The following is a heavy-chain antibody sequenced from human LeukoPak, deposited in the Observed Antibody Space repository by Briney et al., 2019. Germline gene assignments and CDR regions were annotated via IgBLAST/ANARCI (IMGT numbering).Heavy chain of an antibody. V-gene: IGHV3-23*01. CDR2: ISGSGGGT. CDR3: AKGAYDYVWGSSDY. J-gene: IGHJ4*02. Sequence: PGGSLRLSCAASGFTFSSYAMSWVRQAPGKGLEWVSAISGSGGGTYYADSVKGRFTISRDNSKNTLYLQMNSLRAEDTAVYYCAKGAYDYVWGSSDYWGQGTLVTVSS. D-gene: IGHD3-16*01. CDR1: GFTFSSYA.